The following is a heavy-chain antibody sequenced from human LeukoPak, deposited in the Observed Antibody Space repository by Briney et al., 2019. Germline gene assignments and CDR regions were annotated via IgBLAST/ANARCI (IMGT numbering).Heavy chain of an antibody. D-gene: IGHD2-2*01. J-gene: IGHJ6*03. Sequence: GASVKVSCKASGGTLSSYAISWVRQAPGQGLEWMGGIIPIFGTANYAQKFQGRVTITTDESTSTAYMELSSLRSEDTAVCYCATLGYCSSTSCYSIAHYYYYMDVWGKGTTVTVSS. CDR1: GGTLSSYA. CDR3: ATLGYCSSTSCYSIAHYYYYMDV. CDR2: IIPIFGTA. V-gene: IGHV1-69*05.